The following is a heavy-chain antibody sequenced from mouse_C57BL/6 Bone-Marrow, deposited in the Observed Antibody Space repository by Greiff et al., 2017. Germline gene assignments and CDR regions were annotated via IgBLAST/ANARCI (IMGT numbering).Heavy chain of an antibody. V-gene: IGHV3-6*01. CDR3: ARDYSNFYYAMDY. CDR2: ISYDGSN. CDR1: GYSITSGYY. D-gene: IGHD2-5*01. Sequence: EVHLVESGPGLVKPSQSLSLTCSVTGYSITSGYYWNWIRQFPGNKLEWMGYISYDGSNNYNPSLKNRISITRDTSKNQFFLKLNSVTTEDTATYYCARDYSNFYYAMDYWGQGTSVTVSS. J-gene: IGHJ4*01.